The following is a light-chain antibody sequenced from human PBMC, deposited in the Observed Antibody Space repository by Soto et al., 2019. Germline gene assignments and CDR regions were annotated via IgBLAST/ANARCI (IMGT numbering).Light chain of an antibody. V-gene: IGKV3-20*01. CDR1: QSISSTY. J-gene: IGKJ1*01. Sequence: EIVLTQSPGTLSLSPGERATLSRRASQSISSTYLTWYHQKPGQAPRLLIYDASSRDTGIPDRFSGSGSGTDFTLTISRLEPEDFAVYYCQQYGGSMTFGQGTKVDI. CDR3: QQYGGSMT. CDR2: DAS.